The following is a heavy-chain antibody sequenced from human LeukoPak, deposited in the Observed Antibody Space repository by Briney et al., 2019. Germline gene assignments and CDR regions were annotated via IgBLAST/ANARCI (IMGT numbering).Heavy chain of an antibody. J-gene: IGHJ4*02. V-gene: IGHV1-18*01. Sequence: AASVKVSCKASGYTFTKYGIIWARLAPGQGLEWMGWISAGNGNTNYAQKLQGRVTMTTDTSTSTAYMELRGLRSDDTAIYYCARGGQWLVPERESDCWGQGTLVTVSS. CDR3: ARGGQWLVPERESDC. CDR2: ISAGNGNT. CDR1: GYTFTKYG. D-gene: IGHD6-19*01.